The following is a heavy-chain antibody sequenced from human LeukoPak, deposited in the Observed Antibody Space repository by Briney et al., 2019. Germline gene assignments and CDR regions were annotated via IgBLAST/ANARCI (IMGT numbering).Heavy chain of an antibody. V-gene: IGHV3-21*01. CDR3: ARGPKTSFDY. CDR1: GFTFSSYS. Sequence: KSGGSLRLSCAASGFTFSSYSMNWVRQAPGKGLEWVSSISSSSSYIYYADSVKGRFTISRDSAKNSLYLQMNGLRAEDTAIYYCARGPKTSFDYWGQGTLVTVSS. J-gene: IGHJ4*02. CDR2: ISSSSSYI.